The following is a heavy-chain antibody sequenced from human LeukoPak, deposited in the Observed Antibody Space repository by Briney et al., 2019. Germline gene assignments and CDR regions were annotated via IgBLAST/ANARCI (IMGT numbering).Heavy chain of an antibody. CDR3: ARDSIVGATTVFDY. J-gene: IGHJ4*02. V-gene: IGHV4-4*07. D-gene: IGHD1-26*01. CDR2: IHTSGST. CDR1: GGSISSYY. Sequence: SETLSLTCTVSGGSISSYYWSWIRQPAGKGLEWIGRIHTSGSTNYNPSLKSRVTMSVDTSKNQFSLKLSSVTAADTAVYYCARDSIVGATTVFDYWGQGTLVTVSS.